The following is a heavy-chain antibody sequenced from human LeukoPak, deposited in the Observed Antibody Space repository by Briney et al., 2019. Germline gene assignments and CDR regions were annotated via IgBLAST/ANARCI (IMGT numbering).Heavy chain of an antibody. CDR3: ARGPYCSGCTCYSQYYDY. CDR1: DYTFTSYG. D-gene: IGHD2-15*01. J-gene: IGHJ4*02. CDR2: VSTYNGNT. V-gene: IGHV1-18*01. Sequence: ASVKVSCKASDYTFTSYGISWVRQTPGQGLEWMGWVSTYNGNTNYAQKLQGRVTMTTDTSTSTAYMELRSLRSDDTAVYYCARGPYCSGCTCYSQYYDYWGQGTLVIVSS.